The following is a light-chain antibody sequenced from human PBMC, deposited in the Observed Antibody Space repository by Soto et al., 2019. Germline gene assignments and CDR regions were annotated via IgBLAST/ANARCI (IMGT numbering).Light chain of an antibody. CDR3: HQYGSSPLT. CDR1: QSVRSNF. J-gene: IGKJ4*01. Sequence: EIVLTQSPGTLSLSPGERATLSCRASQSVRSNFLAWYQQKPGQAPRLLIYGASSRATGIPDRFSGSGSGTDFTLTISRLEPEDFVVYYCHQYGSSPLTFGGGTKVEIK. V-gene: IGKV3-20*01. CDR2: GAS.